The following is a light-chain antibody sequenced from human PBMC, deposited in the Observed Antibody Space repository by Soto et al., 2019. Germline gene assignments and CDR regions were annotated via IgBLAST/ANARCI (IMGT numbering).Light chain of an antibody. V-gene: IGLV2-14*01. CDR3: SSYISSSTYV. CDR1: SRDVGGYNY. J-gene: IGLJ1*01. CDR2: EVS. Sequence: QSALTQPASVSGSPGQSITISCTGTSRDVGGYNYVSWHQQHPGKAPKVIITEVSNRPSGVSNRFSGSKSGNTASLTISGLQAEDEADYYCSSYISSSTYVFGTGTKLTVL.